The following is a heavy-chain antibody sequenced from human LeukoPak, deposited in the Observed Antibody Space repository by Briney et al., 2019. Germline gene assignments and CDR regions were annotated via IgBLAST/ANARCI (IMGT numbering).Heavy chain of an antibody. D-gene: IGHD3-22*01. J-gene: IGHJ4*02. CDR2: ISYDGSSK. CDR1: GFTFSSYG. CDR3: ARDFPYYDSSGYYYGDYFDY. V-gene: IGHV3-30*03. Sequence: GGSLRLSCAASGFTFSSYGMHWVRQAPGKGLEWVAVISYDGSSKYYADSVKGRFTISRDNAKNSLYLQMNSLRAEDTAVYYCARDFPYYDSSGYYYGDYFDYWGQGTLVTVSS.